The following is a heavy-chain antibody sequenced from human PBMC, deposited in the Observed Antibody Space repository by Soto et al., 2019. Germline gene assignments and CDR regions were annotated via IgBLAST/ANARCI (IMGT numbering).Heavy chain of an antibody. D-gene: IGHD2-21*02. CDR2: ISGSGDNT. V-gene: IGHV3-23*01. J-gene: IGHJ6*02. Sequence: EVQLLESGGGLVQPGGSLRLSCAASGFTFSTYAMTWVRQAPGKGLEWVSAISGSGDNTNYADSVKGRFTISRDNSKNTLFRHMNSMRAEDTAVYYCATRRDDSSYYYGMDVWGQGTTVTVS. CDR1: GFTFSTYA. CDR3: ATRRDDSSYYYGMDV.